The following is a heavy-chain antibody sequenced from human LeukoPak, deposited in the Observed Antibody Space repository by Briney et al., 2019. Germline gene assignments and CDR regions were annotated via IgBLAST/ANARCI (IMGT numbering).Heavy chain of an antibody. CDR3: ARGVQCLVACFDP. D-gene: IGHD6-19*01. J-gene: IGHJ5*02. CDR1: GGSISRYY. V-gene: IGHV4-59*01. Sequence: SETLSLTCTVCGGSISRYYGRWIRQPAGKGREWIGYIYYSASTNYTPPLTSRVTISVDTSKNQFSLSLSSVTAADTAVYYCARGVQCLVACFDPWGQGTLVTVSS. CDR2: IYYSAST.